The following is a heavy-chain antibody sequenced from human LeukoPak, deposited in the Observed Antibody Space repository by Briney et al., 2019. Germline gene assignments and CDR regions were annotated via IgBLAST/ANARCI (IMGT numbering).Heavy chain of an antibody. CDR1: GFIFNKYG. V-gene: IGHV3-33*01. CDR3: ARWGIIGHDAFDL. Sequence: PGRSLRLSCIASGFIFNKYGMHWVRQAPGKGLEWVAIVWYDGSSQYYADSIKGRFTISRDNSKNTVYLQMNSLRAADTAVYYCARWGIIGHDAFDLWGQGTVVTVSS. CDR2: VWYDGSSQ. J-gene: IGHJ3*01. D-gene: IGHD1-14*01.